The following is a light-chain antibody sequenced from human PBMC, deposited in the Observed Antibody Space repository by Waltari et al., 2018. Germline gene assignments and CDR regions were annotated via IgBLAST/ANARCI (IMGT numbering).Light chain of an antibody. V-gene: IGKV1-12*01. CDR2: AAS. Sequence: DILMTKTPSSVSASLGDRVPSLCRASQVISNWLAWYQQKPGKAPKLLIYAASDLQTGVPSRFSGSGSGTDFTLTITNLQPEDFATYFCQQGASFPPTFGQGTKVEVK. CDR3: QQGASFPPT. CDR1: QVISNW. J-gene: IGKJ1*01.